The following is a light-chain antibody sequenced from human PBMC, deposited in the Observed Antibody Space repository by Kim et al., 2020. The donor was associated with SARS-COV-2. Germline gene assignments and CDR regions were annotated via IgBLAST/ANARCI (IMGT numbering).Light chain of an antibody. V-gene: IGLV6-57*03. CDR2: EDN. Sequence: GRPVTISCTRSSDSIASNYVQWYQQRPGSAPTTVIYEDNQGPSGVPDRFSGSIDSSSNSASLTSSGLKTEDEADYYCQSYDSSSWVFGGGTQLTVL. CDR3: QSYDSSSWV. CDR1: SDSIASNY. J-gene: IGLJ3*02.